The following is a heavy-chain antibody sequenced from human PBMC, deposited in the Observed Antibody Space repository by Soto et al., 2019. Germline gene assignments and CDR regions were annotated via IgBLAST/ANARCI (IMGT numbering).Heavy chain of an antibody. CDR2: ISAYNGNT. CDR1: AYTFTSYD. V-gene: IGHV1-18*04. D-gene: IGHD3-3*01. CDR3: ASSRKELFWRGSYKDYYYVMDV. J-gene: IGHJ6*02. Sequence: ASEQVSCKASAYTFTSYDISWLRQAPGQGLEWMGWISAYNGNTNYAQKRQSRVTMTTDTSTSTAYMELRSLRSDDTAVYYCASSRKELFWRGSYKDYYYVMDVWGQGTTVTVSS.